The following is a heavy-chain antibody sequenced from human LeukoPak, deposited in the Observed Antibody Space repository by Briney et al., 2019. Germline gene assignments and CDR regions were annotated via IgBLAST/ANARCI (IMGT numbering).Heavy chain of an antibody. CDR3: ARGGADILTGYLYYYYYYMDV. J-gene: IGHJ6*03. D-gene: IGHD3-9*01. CDR1: GFTFSSYS. CDR2: ISSSSSYI. Sequence: PGGSLRLSCAASGFTFSSYSMNWVRQAPGKGLEWVSSISSSSSYIYYADSVKGRFTISRDNAKNSLYLQMNSLRAEDTAVYYCARGGADILTGYLYYYYYYMDVWGKGTTVTISS. V-gene: IGHV3-21*01.